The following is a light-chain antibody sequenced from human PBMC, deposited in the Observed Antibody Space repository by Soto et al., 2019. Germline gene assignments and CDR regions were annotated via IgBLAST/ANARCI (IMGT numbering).Light chain of an antibody. Sequence: QSVLTQPASVSGSPGQSITISCTGTSSDVGGYNYVPWYQQHPGKAPKLMIYDVSNRPSGVSNRFSGSKSGKTASLTISGLQAEDVADYYCSSYTSSSTYAVFGGGTQLTVL. CDR3: SSYTSSSTYAV. CDR1: SSDVGGYNY. V-gene: IGLV2-14*01. J-gene: IGLJ7*01. CDR2: DVS.